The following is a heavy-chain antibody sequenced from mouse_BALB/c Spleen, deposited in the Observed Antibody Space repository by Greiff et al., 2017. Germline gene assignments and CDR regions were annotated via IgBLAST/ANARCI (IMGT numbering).Heavy chain of an antibody. Sequence: QVQLQQSGPELVKPGASVKISCKASGYAFSSSWMNWVKQRPGQGLEWIGRIYPGDGDTNYNGKFKGKATLTADKSSSTAYMQLSSLTSVDSAVYFCATYGFAYWGQGTLVTVSA. CDR3: ATYGFAY. D-gene: IGHD6-5*01. J-gene: IGHJ3*01. V-gene: IGHV1-82*01. CDR2: IYPGDGDT. CDR1: GYAFSSSW.